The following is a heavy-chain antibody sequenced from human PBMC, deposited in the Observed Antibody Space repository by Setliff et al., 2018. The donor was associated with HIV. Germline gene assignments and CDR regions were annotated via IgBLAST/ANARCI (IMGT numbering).Heavy chain of an antibody. V-gene: IGHV3-23*01. Sequence: GGSLRLSCAASGFTFRNHAMSWVRQAPGKGLEWVSAIRGSGEMTYYADSVKGRFTISRDNSENTLFLYMHSLRVEATALYYCAKATVAYGTGGHRFDDWGRGVSVTVCS. J-gene: IGHJ4*02. CDR3: AKATVAYGTGGHRFDD. CDR2: IRGSGEMT. D-gene: IGHD1-1*01. CDR1: GFTFRNHA.